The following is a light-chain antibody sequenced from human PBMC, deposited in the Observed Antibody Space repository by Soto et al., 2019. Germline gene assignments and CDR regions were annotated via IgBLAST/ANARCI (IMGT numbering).Light chain of an antibody. CDR2: GAS. CDR1: QSVSSS. CDR3: QQRSNWPVT. V-gene: IGKV3-11*01. J-gene: IGKJ5*01. Sequence: EIVLTQSQATLSSSPGERATLSCRASQSVSSSLAWYQQKPGQAPRLLIYGASNRAGGIPARFSGSGSGTDFTLTIISLEPEDFAVYYCQQRSNWPVTFGQGTRLEIK.